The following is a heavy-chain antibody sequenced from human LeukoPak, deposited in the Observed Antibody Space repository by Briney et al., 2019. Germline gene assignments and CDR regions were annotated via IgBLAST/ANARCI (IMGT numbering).Heavy chain of an antibody. D-gene: IGHD3-22*01. CDR3: ARGGRGSAAVVAPRSFDI. Sequence: GGSLRLSCAASGFTFSSYGMHWVRQDPGKGLEWVAVIWYDGSNKYYADSVKGRFTISRDNSKNTLYLQMNSLRAEDSALYYCARGGRGSAAVVAPRSFDIWGQGTMVTVSS. V-gene: IGHV3-33*01. CDR1: GFTFSSYG. J-gene: IGHJ3*02. CDR2: IWYDGSNK.